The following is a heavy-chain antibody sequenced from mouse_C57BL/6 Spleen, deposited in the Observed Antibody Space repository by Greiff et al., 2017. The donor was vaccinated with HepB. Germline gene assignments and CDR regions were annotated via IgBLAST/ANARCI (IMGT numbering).Heavy chain of an antibody. CDR2: IYPGDGDT. J-gene: IGHJ4*01. CDR3: ASPSPYYSNYHYAMDY. CDR1: GYAFSSSW. Sequence: VQLQQSGPELVKPGASVKISCKASGYAFSSSWMNWVKQRPGKGLEWIGRIYPGDGDTNYNGKFKGKATLTADKSSSTAYMQLSSLTSEDSAVYFCASPSPYYSNYHYAMDYWGQGTSVTVSS. V-gene: IGHV1-82*01. D-gene: IGHD2-5*01.